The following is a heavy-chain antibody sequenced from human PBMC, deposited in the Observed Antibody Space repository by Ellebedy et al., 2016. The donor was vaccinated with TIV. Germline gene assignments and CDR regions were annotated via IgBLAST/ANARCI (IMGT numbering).Heavy chain of an antibody. CDR3: ARDSRIALAALLDS. CDR1: GFTFSNYA. Sequence: PGGFLRLSCAASGFTFSNYAMNWVRQAPGKGLEWVASITSSGYYIYYAASVKGRFTISRDNAKNSLYLQMDSLTAEDTAVYYCARDSRIALAALLDSWGQGTLVTVSS. CDR2: ITSSGYYI. V-gene: IGHV3-21*01. J-gene: IGHJ4*02. D-gene: IGHD6-25*01.